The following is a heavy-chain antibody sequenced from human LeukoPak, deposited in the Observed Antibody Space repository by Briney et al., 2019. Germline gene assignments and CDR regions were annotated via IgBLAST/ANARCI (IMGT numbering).Heavy chain of an antibody. CDR2: ISNSGGDT. CDR1: GFTFSTYA. V-gene: IGHV3-23*01. J-gene: IGHJ4*02. Sequence: PGGSLRLSCAASGFTFSTYAMSWLRQAPGKGLEWVSDISNSGGDTDYADSVKGRFTISRDNSKNTLFLQMNSLRAEDTAVYYCARLSGSTGTTSRVLHYWGQGTLVTVSS. CDR3: ARLSGSTGTTSRVLHY. D-gene: IGHD1-1*01.